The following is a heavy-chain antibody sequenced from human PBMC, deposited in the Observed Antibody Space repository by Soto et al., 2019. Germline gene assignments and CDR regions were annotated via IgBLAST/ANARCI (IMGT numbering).Heavy chain of an antibody. Sequence: SETLSLTCTVSGGSISSSSYYWVWIRQPPGKGLEWIGSIYYSGSTYYNPSLKSRVTISVDTSKNQFSLKLSSVTAADTAVYYCARRITMVRGVPFDYWGQGTLVTAPQ. J-gene: IGHJ4*02. D-gene: IGHD3-10*01. CDR3: ARRITMVRGVPFDY. CDR2: IYYSGST. V-gene: IGHV4-39*01. CDR1: GGSISSSSYY.